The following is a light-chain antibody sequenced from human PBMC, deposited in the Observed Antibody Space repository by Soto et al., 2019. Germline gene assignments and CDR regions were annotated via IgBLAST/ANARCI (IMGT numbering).Light chain of an antibody. V-gene: IGLV2-8*01. J-gene: IGLJ3*02. CDR1: SSDVGAYNY. Sequence: QSALTQPPSASGSPGQSVTISCTGTSSDVGAYNYVSWYQQHAGNAPKLVIYEVTKRPSGVPDRFSGSKSANTASLTFSGLQAEDEADYYCSSFASSNTWVFGGGTKLTVL. CDR2: EVT. CDR3: SSFASSNTWV.